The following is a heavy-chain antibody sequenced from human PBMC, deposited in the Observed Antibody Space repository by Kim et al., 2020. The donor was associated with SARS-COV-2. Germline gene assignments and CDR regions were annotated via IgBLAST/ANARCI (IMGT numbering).Heavy chain of an antibody. CDR2: INAGNSNT. Sequence: ASVKVSCKASGYTFTSYAMHWVRQAPGQRLEWMGWINAGNSNTKYSQKFQGRVTITRDTSASTAYMELSSLRSEDTAVYYCARVGAAMVKGGYYFDYWGQGTLVTVSS. CDR1: GYTFTSYA. D-gene: IGHD5-18*01. J-gene: IGHJ4*02. V-gene: IGHV1-3*01. CDR3: ARVGAAMVKGGYYFDY.